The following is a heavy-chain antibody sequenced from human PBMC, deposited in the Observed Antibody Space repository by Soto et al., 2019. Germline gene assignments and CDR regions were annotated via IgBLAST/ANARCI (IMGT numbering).Heavy chain of an antibody. Sequence: PTLVNPTQTLTLTCTSSGFSLITSGMFVSWISQPPGKALEWLALIDWDDDKYYSTSLKTRLTISKDTSKNQVVLTMTNMDPVDTATYYCARTHYDILTGYYKTWWFDPWGQGTLVTVSS. CDR1: GFSLITSGMF. CDR2: IDWDDDK. D-gene: IGHD3-9*01. J-gene: IGHJ5*02. CDR3: ARTHYDILTGYYKTWWFDP. V-gene: IGHV2-70*01.